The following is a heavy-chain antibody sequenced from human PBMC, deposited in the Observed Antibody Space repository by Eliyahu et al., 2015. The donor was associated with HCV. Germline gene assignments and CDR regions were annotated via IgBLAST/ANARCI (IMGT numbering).Heavy chain of an antibody. D-gene: IGHD6-19*01. CDR1: GGSIXTYY. CDR3: ASGGGGIAVAGTGGWFDP. J-gene: IGHJ5*02. Sequence: QVQLQESGPGLVQPSETLSXTCXVSGGSIXTYYWSWIRQPPGKGLEWIGYIHYSGRTHYHPPPKSRVTISVDXSKNQFSLKLSSVTAADTAVYYCASGGGGIAVAGTGGWFDPWGQGTLVTVSS. V-gene: IGHV4-59*01. CDR2: IHYSGRT.